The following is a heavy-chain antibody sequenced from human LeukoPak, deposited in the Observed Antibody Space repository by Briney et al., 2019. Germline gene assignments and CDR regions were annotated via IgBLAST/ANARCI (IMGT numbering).Heavy chain of an antibody. CDR2: IYWDEDK. CDR1: GFSLSTSGVG. Sequence: SGPTLVKPTQTLTLTCTFSGFSLSTSGVGVGWIRQPPGKALECLALIYWDEDKRYSPSLKSRLTITKDTSKNQVVLTMTNMDPVDTATYYCAHTLTGRGNSDFDYWGQGTLVTVSS. J-gene: IGHJ4*02. D-gene: IGHD4-23*01. CDR3: AHTLTGRGNSDFDY. V-gene: IGHV2-5*02.